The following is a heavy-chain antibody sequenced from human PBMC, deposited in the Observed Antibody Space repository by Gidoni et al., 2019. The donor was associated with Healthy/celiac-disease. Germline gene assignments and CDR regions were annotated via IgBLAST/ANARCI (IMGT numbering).Heavy chain of an antibody. CDR3: AKVRGGWYYYFDY. V-gene: IGHV3-30*18. J-gene: IGHJ4*02. CDR2: ISYYGSNH. Sequence: QVQLVESGGGVVQPGRSLRLSWSASGFTCSSYGMHWVRQAPGKWLELVAVISYYGSNHYYADSVKGRFTISRDNSNITLYLQINSLRAEYTAVYYCAKVRGGWYYYFDYWGQGTLVTVSS. CDR1: GFTCSSYG. D-gene: IGHD6-19*01.